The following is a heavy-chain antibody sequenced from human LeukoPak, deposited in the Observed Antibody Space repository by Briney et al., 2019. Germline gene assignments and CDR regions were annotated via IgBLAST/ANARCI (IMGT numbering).Heavy chain of an antibody. CDR1: GFTFSSYA. Sequence: GGSLRLSCAASGFTFSSYAMHWVRQAPGKGLEWVAVISYDGSNKYYADSVKGRFTISRDNSKNTLYLQMNSLRAEDTAVYYCARAPRMGQWWLVPRGVDYWGQGTLVTVSS. CDR3: ARAPRMGQWWLVPRGVDY. J-gene: IGHJ4*02. D-gene: IGHD6-19*01. CDR2: ISYDGSNK. V-gene: IGHV3-30*04.